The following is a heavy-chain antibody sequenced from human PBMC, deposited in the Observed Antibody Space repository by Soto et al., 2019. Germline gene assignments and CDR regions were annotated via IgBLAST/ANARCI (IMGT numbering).Heavy chain of an antibody. CDR3: TRTSVATPAAY. V-gene: IGHV3-7*05. J-gene: IGHJ4*02. D-gene: IGHD6-13*01. CDR2: IKKDGSEK. Sequence: GGSLRLSCAASGFTFSDYWMTWVRQAPGKGLEWVANIKKDGSEKYYVDSVKDRFTMSRDNAANTLYLEMNSLRAEDTAVYYCTRTSVATPAAYWGQGTLVTVSS. CDR1: GFTFSDYW.